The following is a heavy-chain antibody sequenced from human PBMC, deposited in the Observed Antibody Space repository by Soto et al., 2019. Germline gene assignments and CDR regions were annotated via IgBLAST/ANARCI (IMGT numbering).Heavy chain of an antibody. D-gene: IGHD1-26*01. CDR1: GFSLSNARMG. J-gene: IGHJ2*01. V-gene: IGHV2-26*01. Sequence: QVTLKESGPVLVKPTETLTLTCTVSGFSLSNARMGVSWIRQPPGKALEWLAHIFSNDEKSYSTSLKSRLTISKDTSKSQVVLTMTNMDPVDTATYYCARIQVGATRVEKLRGYFDLWGRGTLVTVSS. CDR3: ARIQVGATRVEKLRGYFDL. CDR2: IFSNDEK.